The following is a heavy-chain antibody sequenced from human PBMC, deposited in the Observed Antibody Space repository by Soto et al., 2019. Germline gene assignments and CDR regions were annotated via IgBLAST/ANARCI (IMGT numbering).Heavy chain of an antibody. Sequence: ASVKVSCKASGYTFTGYYMHWVRQAPGQGLEWMGWINPNSGGTNYAQKFQGWVTMTRDTSISTAYMELSRLRSDDTAVYYCARDQKRLRYFDWRAPNYYGMDVWG. D-gene: IGHD3-9*01. CDR3: ARDQKRLRYFDWRAPNYYGMDV. V-gene: IGHV1-2*04. CDR2: INPNSGGT. J-gene: IGHJ6*02. CDR1: GYTFTGYY.